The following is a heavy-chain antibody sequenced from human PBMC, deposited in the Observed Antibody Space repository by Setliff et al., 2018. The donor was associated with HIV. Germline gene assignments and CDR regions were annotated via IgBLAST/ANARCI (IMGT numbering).Heavy chain of an antibody. J-gene: IGHJ6*02. Sequence: SETLSLTCTVSGGSISSYYWSWIRQPPGEGLEWIGYINHSESTNYNPSLKSRVTISVDTSKNQFSLKLSSVIAADTAVYYCARIFGDQGYYYGMDVWGQGTTVTVSS. CDR1: GGSISSYY. CDR2: INHSEST. D-gene: IGHD3-3*01. V-gene: IGHV4-59*01. CDR3: ARIFGDQGYYYGMDV.